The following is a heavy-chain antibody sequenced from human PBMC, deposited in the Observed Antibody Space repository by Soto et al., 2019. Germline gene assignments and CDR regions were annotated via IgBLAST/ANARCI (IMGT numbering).Heavy chain of an antibody. J-gene: IGHJ4*02. CDR1: GFTFSSYA. D-gene: IGHD3-22*01. CDR3: ARGYYYDSSGYRVY. CDR2: ISYDGSNK. Sequence: GGSLRLSCAASGFTFSSYAMHWVRQAPGKGLEWVAVISYDGSNKYYADSVKGRFTISRDNSKNTLYLQMNSLRAEDTAVYYCARGYYYDSSGYRVYWGQGTLVTVSS. V-gene: IGHV3-30-3*01.